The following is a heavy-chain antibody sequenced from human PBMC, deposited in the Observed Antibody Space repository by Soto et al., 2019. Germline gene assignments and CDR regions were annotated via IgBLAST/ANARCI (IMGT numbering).Heavy chain of an antibody. V-gene: IGHV6-1*01. D-gene: IGHD1-26*01. J-gene: IGHJ6*02. CDR3: ARLLAGVDYGMDV. CDR2: TYHRSKWYY. Sequence: PSQTLSLTCAISGDNVSSNSSAWNWISQFPSRGLEWLGRTYHRSKWYYDYATSVKSRITINADTSKNQFSLQLNSVTPEDTAVYYCARLLAGVDYGMDVWGQGTTVTVSS. CDR1: GDNVSSNSSA.